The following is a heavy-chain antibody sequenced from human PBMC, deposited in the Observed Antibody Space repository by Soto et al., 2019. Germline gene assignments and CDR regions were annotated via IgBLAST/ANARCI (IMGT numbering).Heavy chain of an antibody. Sequence: PGGSLRLSCAASGFTFSTSGMHWVRQAPGKGLEWVAVISDDGIKKYYADSVKGRFTISRDNSKNTLYLQMNSLRAEDTAVYYCAKEWVYDSSGWSFDYWGQGTLVNVS. J-gene: IGHJ4*02. CDR3: AKEWVYDSSGWSFDY. CDR2: ISDDGIKK. V-gene: IGHV3-30*18. CDR1: GFTFSTSG. D-gene: IGHD3-22*01.